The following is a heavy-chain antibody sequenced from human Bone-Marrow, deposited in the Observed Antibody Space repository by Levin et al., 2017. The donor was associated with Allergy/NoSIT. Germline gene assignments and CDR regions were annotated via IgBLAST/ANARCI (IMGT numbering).Heavy chain of an antibody. V-gene: IGHV4-59*01. CDR2: IYYTGNT. Sequence: SETLSLTCTVSGASLSSFYWSWIRQPPGKGLEWVGYIYYTGNTDYNPSLRGRVTISLDTSKNQFSLNLSSVTAADTAVYFCARGRRTGRYSYLGQGTLVTVSS. D-gene: IGHD3-10*01. CDR3: ARGRRTGRYSY. J-gene: IGHJ4*02. CDR1: GASLSSFY.